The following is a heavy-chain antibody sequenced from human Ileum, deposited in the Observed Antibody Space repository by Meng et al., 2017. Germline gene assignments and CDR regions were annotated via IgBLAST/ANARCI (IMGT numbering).Heavy chain of an antibody. CDR3: VCFGGFSGFDP. J-gene: IGHJ5*02. CDR2: IDSDGGGG. D-gene: IGHD3-10*01. V-gene: IGHV3-74*01. Sequence: VQLLRSGGRLIRPGGSRRLSVASLVITFSAHCMHWVRQAPGKGLEWVSRIDSDGGGGTYADFVKGRFTISRDNAKNTLYLQMYSLTVDDTAIYYCVCFGGFSGFDPWGQGTLVTVSS. CDR1: VITFSAHC.